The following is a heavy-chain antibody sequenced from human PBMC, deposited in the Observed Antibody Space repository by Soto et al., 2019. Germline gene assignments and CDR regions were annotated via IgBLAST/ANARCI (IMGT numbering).Heavy chain of an antibody. CDR1: GYTFTSYD. V-gene: IGHV1-8*01. Sequence: QVQLVQSGAEVKKPGASVKVSCKASGYTFTSYDINWVRQATGQGLEWMGWMNPNSGNTGYAQKFHGRVTMTKNTSISTAYMELSSLRSEDTAVYYCAREAARPYYYYYYMDVWGKGTTVTVSS. CDR3: AREAARPYYYYYYMDV. CDR2: MNPNSGNT. D-gene: IGHD6-6*01. J-gene: IGHJ6*03.